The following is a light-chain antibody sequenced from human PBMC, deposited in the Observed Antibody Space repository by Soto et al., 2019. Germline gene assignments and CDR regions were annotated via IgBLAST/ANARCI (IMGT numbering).Light chain of an antibody. Sequence: EIVLTQSPATLSLSPGERATLSCRASQSVSSSLAWYQQKPGQAPRLLIYDASNRATGIPARFSGSGSGTDFTLTISSLEPEVFAVYYCQQRSNFGQGTRLEIK. CDR1: QSVSSS. CDR3: QQRSN. J-gene: IGKJ5*01. CDR2: DAS. V-gene: IGKV3-11*01.